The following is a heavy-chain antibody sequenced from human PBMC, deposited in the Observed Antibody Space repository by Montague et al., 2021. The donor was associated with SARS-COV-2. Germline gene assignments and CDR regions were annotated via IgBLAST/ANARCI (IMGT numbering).Heavy chain of an antibody. CDR3: ARGLDHNKGGGY. Sequence: SETLSLTCEVDSGPLSAYYWSWVRQPPGKGLEWIGEIHPYGHTSYNPSLMSRVTLSLGTSSNPFSLKLTSVTAADTAVYYCARGLDHNKGGGYWGQGILAIVSS. CDR2: IHPYGHT. J-gene: IGHJ4*02. CDR1: SGPLSAYY. V-gene: IGHV4-34*01. D-gene: IGHD3-16*01.